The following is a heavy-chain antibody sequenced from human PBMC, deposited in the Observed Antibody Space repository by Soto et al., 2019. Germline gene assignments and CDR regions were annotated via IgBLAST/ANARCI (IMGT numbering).Heavy chain of an antibody. V-gene: IGHV3-15*07. J-gene: IGHJ4*02. CDR1: GFIFGDAW. Sequence: EVPLVESGGGLVQPGGSLRVSCVASGFIFGDAWMNWVRQAPGKGLEWVGRINSKAYGGTTDYAAPVKGRFTISRDDSKNTLYLQMNSLKTEDTAVYYCTTDVPDYGGNSGVGYWGQGTLVTVSS. CDR3: TTDVPDYGGNSGVGY. CDR2: INSKAYGGTT. D-gene: IGHD4-17*01.